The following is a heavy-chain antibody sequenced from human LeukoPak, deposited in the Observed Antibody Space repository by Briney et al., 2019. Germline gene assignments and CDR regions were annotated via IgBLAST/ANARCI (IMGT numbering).Heavy chain of an antibody. CDR2: ISGSGGST. D-gene: IGHD6-13*01. CDR3: AKGAHYSSSWYGDY. Sequence: PGGSLRLSCAASGFTFSSYAMSWVRQAPGKGREWVSAISGSGGSTYYADSVKGRFTISRDNSKNTLYLQMNSLRAEDTAVYYCAKGAHYSSSWYGDYWGQGTLVTVSS. V-gene: IGHV3-23*01. J-gene: IGHJ4*02. CDR1: GFTFSSYA.